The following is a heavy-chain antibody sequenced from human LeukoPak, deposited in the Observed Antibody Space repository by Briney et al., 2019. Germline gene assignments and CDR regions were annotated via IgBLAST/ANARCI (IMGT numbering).Heavy chain of an antibody. CDR3: AKPYREHPFDI. CDR1: GGSISSSSYY. V-gene: IGHV4-39*01. CDR2: IYFSGST. Sequence: SETLSLTCTVSGGSISSSSYYWGWIRQPPGKGLEWIGNIYFSGSTYYNPSLKSRVTISVDTSKNQFSLKLSSVTAADTAVYYCAKPYREHPFDIWGQGTLVTVSS. J-gene: IGHJ3*02. D-gene: IGHD1-26*01.